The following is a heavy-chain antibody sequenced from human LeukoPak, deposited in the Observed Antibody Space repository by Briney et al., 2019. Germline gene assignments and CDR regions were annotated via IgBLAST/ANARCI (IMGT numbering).Heavy chain of an antibody. J-gene: IGHJ4*02. CDR3: ARGDLSSSTGY. V-gene: IGHV3-21*01. D-gene: IGHD6-13*01. CDR2: IFPSGGEG. Sequence: GGSLRLSCAPSGFASSTFAMIWVRQPPGNGRGGGSSIFPSGGEGHYADSVRGRFTISRDNAKNSLYLQMNSLRAEDTAVYYCARGDLSSSTGYWGQGTLVTVSS. CDR1: GFASSTFA.